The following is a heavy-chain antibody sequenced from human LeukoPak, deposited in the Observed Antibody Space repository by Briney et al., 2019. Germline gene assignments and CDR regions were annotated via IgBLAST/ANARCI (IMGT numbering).Heavy chain of an antibody. J-gene: IGHJ4*02. Sequence: PSETLSLTCTVSGGSISSSSYYWGWIRQPPGKGLEWIGSIYYSGSTYYNPSLKSRVTISVDTSKNQFSLKLSSVTAADTAVYYCARGDTAMALDYWGQGALVTVSS. D-gene: IGHD5-18*01. CDR1: GGSISSSSYY. CDR2: IYYSGST. CDR3: ARGDTAMALDY. V-gene: IGHV4-39*07.